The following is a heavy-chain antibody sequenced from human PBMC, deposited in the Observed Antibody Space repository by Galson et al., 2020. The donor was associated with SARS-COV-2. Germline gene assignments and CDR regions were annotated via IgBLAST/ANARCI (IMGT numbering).Heavy chain of an antibody. CDR1: GFGFSHYG. V-gene: IGHV3-30*18. Sequence: GGSLRLSCAGSGFGFSHYGMHWVRQAPGKGLEWVAVISADGSNEYYADSVKGRFTISRDNSKNTLFLQMSSLRPADTAIYYCAQDRLSSDYFDYFDYWGPGALVSVSS. CDR2: ISADGSNE. J-gene: IGHJ4*02. CDR3: AQDRLSSDYFDYFDY. D-gene: IGHD3-22*01.